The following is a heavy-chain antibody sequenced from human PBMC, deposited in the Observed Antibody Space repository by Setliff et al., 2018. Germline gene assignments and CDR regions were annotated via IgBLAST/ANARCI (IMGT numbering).Heavy chain of an antibody. Sequence: ASVKVSCKASGYNFISYGISWVRQAPGQGLEWMGWISPANGNTNYIQRFQDRVTMTIDTSTSTIYMELRSLRSDDTAVYYCARRNFYYDSSGFALYYYYMDVWGKGTTVTVSS. CDR1: GYNFISYG. V-gene: IGHV1-18*01. J-gene: IGHJ6*03. D-gene: IGHD3-22*01. CDR2: ISPANGNT. CDR3: ARRNFYYDSSGFALYYYYMDV.